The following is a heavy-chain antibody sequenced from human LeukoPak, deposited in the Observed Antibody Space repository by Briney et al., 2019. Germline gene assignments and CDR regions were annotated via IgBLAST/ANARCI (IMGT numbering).Heavy chain of an antibody. CDR3: ARPTKGTAAQGYDH. J-gene: IGHJ4*02. CDR1: GGSISSSSYY. Sequence: PLETLSLTCTVSGGSISSSSYYWGWIRQPPGKGLEWIGSIYYSGSTYYNPSLKSRVTISVDTSKNQFSLKVISVTAADTAVYYCARPTKGTAAQGYDHWGQGILVTVAS. D-gene: IGHD6-6*01. V-gene: IGHV4-39*01. CDR2: IYYSGST.